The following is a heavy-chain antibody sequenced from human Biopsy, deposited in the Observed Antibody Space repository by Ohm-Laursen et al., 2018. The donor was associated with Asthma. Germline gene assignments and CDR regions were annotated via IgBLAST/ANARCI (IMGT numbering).Heavy chain of an antibody. Sequence: SLRLSCAASGFTVSRDHMFWVRQAPGKGLEWVSVIYSGGTSDTADSVRGRFTISRDNVSNRLHLQMSCLRPDDSAAYHCAKDRFDNSVTSKYYYYGIDVWGQGTTVTVSS. CDR1: GFTVSRDH. CDR2: IYSGGTS. CDR3: AKDRFDNSVTSKYYYYGIDV. V-gene: IGHV3-53*01. D-gene: IGHD3-16*01. J-gene: IGHJ6*02.